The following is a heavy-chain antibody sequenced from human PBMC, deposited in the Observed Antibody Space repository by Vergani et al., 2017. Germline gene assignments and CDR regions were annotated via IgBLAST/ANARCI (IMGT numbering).Heavy chain of an antibody. D-gene: IGHD2-2*01. J-gene: IGHJ5*02. CDR1: GYTFTSYY. CDR3: ARDSRYWSSTSCYVGRDWFDP. Sequence: QVQLVQSGAEVKKPGASVKVSCQASGYTFTSYYMHWVRQAPGQGLEWMGIINPSGGSTSYAQKFQGRVTMTRDTSTSTVYMELSSLRSEDTAVYYCARDSRYWSSTSCYVGRDWFDPWGQGTLVTVSS. V-gene: IGHV1-46*01. CDR2: INPSGGST.